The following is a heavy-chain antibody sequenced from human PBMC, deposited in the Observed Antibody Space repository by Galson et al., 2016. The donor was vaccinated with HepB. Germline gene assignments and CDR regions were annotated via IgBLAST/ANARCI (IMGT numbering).Heavy chain of an antibody. CDR1: GFTFSNYD. CDR2: ISTSGDGT. Sequence: SLRLSCAASGFTFSNYDMSWVRQAPGKGLEWVSSISTSGDGTTYADSVKGRFTISRDNSKNTLNLQMNSLRAEDTAVYYCAKGDSDFDYWGQGTLVTVSS. V-gene: IGHV3-23*01. D-gene: IGHD2-15*01. J-gene: IGHJ4*02. CDR3: AKGDSDFDY.